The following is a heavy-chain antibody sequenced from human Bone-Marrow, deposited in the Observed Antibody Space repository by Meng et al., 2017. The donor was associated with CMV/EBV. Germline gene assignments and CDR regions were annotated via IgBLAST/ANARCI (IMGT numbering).Heavy chain of an antibody. CDR3: TRDVYDSSGYYYWDY. CDR2: ITSSSSQT. J-gene: IGHJ4*02. Sequence: ETLSLTCAASEFTFSYYSMNWVRQAPGKGLEWVSSITSSSSQTFYADSVRGRFTISRDNAKNSLYLQMNSLRDEDTAVYYCTRDVYDSSGYYYWDYWGQGTLVTVSS. V-gene: IGHV3-21*01. D-gene: IGHD3-22*01. CDR1: EFTFSYYS.